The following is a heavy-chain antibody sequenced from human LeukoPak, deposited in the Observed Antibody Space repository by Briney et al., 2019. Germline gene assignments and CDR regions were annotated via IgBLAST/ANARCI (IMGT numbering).Heavy chain of an antibody. Sequence: GGSLRLSCAASGFTFSSYGMHWVRQAPGKGLEWVAVISYDGSNKYYADSVKGRFTISRDNSKNTLYLQMNSLRAEDTAVYYCVKASPTYHDYWGQGTLVTVSS. J-gene: IGHJ4*02. CDR3: VKASPTYHDY. CDR1: GFTFSSYG. CDR2: ISYDGSNK. V-gene: IGHV3-30*18. D-gene: IGHD2-2*01.